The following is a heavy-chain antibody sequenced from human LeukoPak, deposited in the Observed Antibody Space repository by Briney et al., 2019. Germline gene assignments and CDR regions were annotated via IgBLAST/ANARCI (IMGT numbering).Heavy chain of an antibody. Sequence: AGSLTLSCAASGFTFSSYGMHWVRQPPGKGLEWVAVIWYDESDKHYADSVKGRFTTSSDNSSTTLYLQMNILRAEDTAVYYWAKDGGHGPYYFDYWGQGTLVTASS. CDR2: IWYDESDK. D-gene: IGHD3-10*01. V-gene: IGHV3-33*06. J-gene: IGHJ4*02. CDR1: GFTFSSYG. CDR3: AKDGGHGPYYFDY.